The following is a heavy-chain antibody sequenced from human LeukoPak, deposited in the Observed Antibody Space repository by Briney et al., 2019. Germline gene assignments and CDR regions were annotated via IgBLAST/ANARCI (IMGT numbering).Heavy chain of an antibody. D-gene: IGHD6-19*01. CDR2: INHSGST. CDR1: GGSFSGYY. Sequence: WETLSLTCAVYGGSFSGYYWSWIRQPPGKGLEWIGEINHSGSTNYNPSLKSRVTISVDTSKNQFSLKLSSVTAADTAVYYCARPRYSSGALLYWGQGTLVTVSS. CDR3: ARPRYSSGALLY. J-gene: IGHJ4*02. V-gene: IGHV4-34*01.